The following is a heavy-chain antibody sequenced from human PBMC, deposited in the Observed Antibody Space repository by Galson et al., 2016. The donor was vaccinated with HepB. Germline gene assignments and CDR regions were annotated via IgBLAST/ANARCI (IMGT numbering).Heavy chain of an antibody. D-gene: IGHD3-10*01. CDR2: IYSGDYT. V-gene: IGHV3-53*01. CDR3: AKERGSRLTMVRGGLDPFDI. CDR1: GFSVSNNY. Sequence: SLRLSCAPSGFSVSNNYMNWVRQAPGKGLEWVSVIYSGDYTYYADSVKGRFTISRDISKNTLYLQMTRLRAEDTAVYYCAKERGSRLTMVRGGLDPFDIWGQGTFVTVSS. J-gene: IGHJ3*02.